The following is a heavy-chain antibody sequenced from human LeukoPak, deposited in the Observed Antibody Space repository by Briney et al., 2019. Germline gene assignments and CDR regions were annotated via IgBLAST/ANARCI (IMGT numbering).Heavy chain of an antibody. CDR2: ISSSGSTI. CDR1: GFTFSDYY. Sequence: SGGSLRLSCAASGFTFSDYYMSWIRQAPGKGLEWVSYISSSGSTIYYADSVKGRFTISRDNAKNSLYLQMNSLRAEDTAVYYCAREYCSGGACGRFDPWGQGTLVTVSS. D-gene: IGHD2-15*01. CDR3: AREYCSGGACGRFDP. V-gene: IGHV3-11*04. J-gene: IGHJ5*02.